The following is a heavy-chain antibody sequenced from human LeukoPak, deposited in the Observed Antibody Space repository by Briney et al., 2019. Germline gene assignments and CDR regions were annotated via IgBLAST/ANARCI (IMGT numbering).Heavy chain of an antibody. V-gene: IGHV3-66*01. CDR3: ARVQGSGQPRWY. CDR1: GFTVSYNY. J-gene: IGHJ4*02. D-gene: IGHD2-15*01. CDR2: IYSDDST. Sequence: PGGSLGLSCAASGFTVSYNYMSWVRQAPGKGLEWVSVIYSDDSTHYADSVKGRFTISRDNSKNTVYLQMNSLRVEDTAVYYCARVQGSGQPRWYWGQGTLVTVSS.